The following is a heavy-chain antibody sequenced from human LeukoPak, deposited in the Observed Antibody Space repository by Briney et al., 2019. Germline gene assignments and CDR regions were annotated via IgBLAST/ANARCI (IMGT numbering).Heavy chain of an antibody. CDR3: ARDQGDAYYYFDF. J-gene: IGHJ4*02. V-gene: IGHV3-21*01. Sequence: GGSLRLSCAASGFTFSSYFMNWVRQAPGKGPEWVSSISSTSSYIYYADSVKGRFTVSRDNAKNSLYLQMNSLRAEDTAVYYCARDQGDAYYYFDFWGQGTLVTVSS. CDR2: ISSTSSYI. D-gene: IGHD5-24*01. CDR1: GFTFSSYF.